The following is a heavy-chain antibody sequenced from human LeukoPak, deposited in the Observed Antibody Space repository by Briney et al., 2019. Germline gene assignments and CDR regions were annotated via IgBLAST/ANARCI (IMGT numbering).Heavy chain of an antibody. CDR3: ARHLSVRPDY. CDR1: GGSITSHY. J-gene: IGHJ4*02. CDR2: IYYSGST. V-gene: IGHV4-59*05. Sequence: SETLSLTCTVSGGSITSHYWSWIRQAPGRRLEWIGSIYYSGSTYYNPSLKSRVTISVDTSKNQFSLKLSSVTAADTAVYYCARHLSVRPDYWGQGTLVTVSS. D-gene: IGHD3-3*02.